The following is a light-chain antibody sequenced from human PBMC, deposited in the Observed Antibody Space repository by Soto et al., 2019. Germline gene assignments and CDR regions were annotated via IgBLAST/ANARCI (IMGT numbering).Light chain of an antibody. CDR2: GVS. Sequence: EIVMTQSPATLSVSPGERATLSCRASQRVSSNLAWYQQKPGQAPRLLIYGVSTRATGIPARFSGSGSGTEFTLTISSLQSEDFAVYYCQQYNNWPRTFGHGTKVAIK. CDR1: QRVSSN. V-gene: IGKV3-15*01. CDR3: QQYNNWPRT. J-gene: IGKJ1*01.